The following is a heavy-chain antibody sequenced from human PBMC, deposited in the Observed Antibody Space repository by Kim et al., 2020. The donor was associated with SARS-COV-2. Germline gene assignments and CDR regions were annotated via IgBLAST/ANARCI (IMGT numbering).Heavy chain of an antibody. Sequence: SETLSLTCTVSGGSISSYYWSWIRQPAGKGLEWIGRIYTSGSTNYNPSLKSRVTMSVDTSKNQFSLKLSSVTAADTAVYYCARDLFPEGRLVGYYYYGMDVWGQGTTVTVSS. CDR1: GGSISSYY. D-gene: IGHD3-16*01. J-gene: IGHJ6*02. CDR2: IYTSGST. V-gene: IGHV4-4*07. CDR3: ARDLFPEGRLVGYYYYGMDV.